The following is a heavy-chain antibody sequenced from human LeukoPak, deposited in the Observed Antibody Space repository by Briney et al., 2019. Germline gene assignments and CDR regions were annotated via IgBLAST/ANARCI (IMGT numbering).Heavy chain of an antibody. Sequence: GGSLRLSCAASGFTFSSYEMDWVRQAPGEGLGWVSYISGSGFAIYYADSVKGRFTISRDNAKNSLYLEMSSLRAEDTAVYYCARGNYYGSGSHDYWGQGTLVTVSS. D-gene: IGHD3-10*01. J-gene: IGHJ4*02. CDR1: GFTFSSYE. CDR3: ARGNYYGSGSHDY. V-gene: IGHV3-48*03. CDR2: ISGSGFAI.